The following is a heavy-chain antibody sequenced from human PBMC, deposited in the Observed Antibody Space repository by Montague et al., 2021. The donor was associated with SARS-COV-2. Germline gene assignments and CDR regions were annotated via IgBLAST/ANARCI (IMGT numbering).Heavy chain of an antibody. CDR1: RGSFSNYY. CDR2: INQGGAP. J-gene: IGHJ3*02. D-gene: IGHD3-9*01. V-gene: IGHV4-34*01. Sequence: SETLSLTCAVSRGSFSNYYWTWIRQSPGKGLEWIGEINQGGAPNXTPSLKSRVTISLDTSKKQISLKLNSVTVAETAAFFCARGRPVQGSFRHFDSISSGALDIWAQGSLVIVSS. CDR3: ARGRPVQGSFRHFDSISSGALDI.